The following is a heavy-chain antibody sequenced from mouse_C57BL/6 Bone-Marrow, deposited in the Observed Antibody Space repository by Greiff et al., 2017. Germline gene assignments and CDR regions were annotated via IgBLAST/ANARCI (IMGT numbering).Heavy chain of an antibody. Sequence: EVKLMESGGGLVKPGGSLTLSCAASGFTFSDYGMHWVRQAPEKGLEWVAYISSGSSTIYYADTVKGRFTISRDNAKNTLFLQMTSLRSEDTAMYYCARRAYSNGFAYWGQGTLVTVSA. D-gene: IGHD2-5*01. CDR1: GFTFSDYG. CDR3: ARRAYSNGFAY. CDR2: ISSGSSTI. J-gene: IGHJ3*01. V-gene: IGHV5-17*01.